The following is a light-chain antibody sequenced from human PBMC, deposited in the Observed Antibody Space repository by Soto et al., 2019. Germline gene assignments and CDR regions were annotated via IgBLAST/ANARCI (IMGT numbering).Light chain of an antibody. Sequence: EIVLTQSPGILSLSPGERATLSCRASQSVSNDFLAWYQQKPGQAPRLLIYGASNRASGVPDRFSGGGSGTDFTLTISGLEPEDFAVYYCHQYGSSPLTFGGGTKVDIK. J-gene: IGKJ4*01. CDR1: QSVSNDF. V-gene: IGKV3-20*01. CDR2: GAS. CDR3: HQYGSSPLT.